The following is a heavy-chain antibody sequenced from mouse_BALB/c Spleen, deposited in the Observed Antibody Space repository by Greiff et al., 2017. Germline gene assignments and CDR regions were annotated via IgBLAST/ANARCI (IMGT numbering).Heavy chain of an antibody. CDR1: GYSITSDYA. CDR2: ISYSGST. D-gene: IGHD2-4*01. CDR3: AREVYDYDGFAY. J-gene: IGHJ3*01. V-gene: IGHV3-2*02. Sequence: EVKLLESGPGLVKPSQSLSLTCTVTGYSITSDYAWNWIRQFPGNKLEWMGYISYSGSTSYNPSLKSRISITRDTSKNQFFLQLNSVTTEDTATYYCAREVYDYDGFAYWGQGTLVTVSA.